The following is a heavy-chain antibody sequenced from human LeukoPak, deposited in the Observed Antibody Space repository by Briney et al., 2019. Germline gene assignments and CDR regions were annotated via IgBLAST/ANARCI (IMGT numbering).Heavy chain of an antibody. V-gene: IGHV3-66*01. CDR3: ARDKTLGWYFDL. Sequence: PGGSLRLSCAASGFTVSNNYMSWVRQAPGKGLEWVSIIYYGGSIYYADSVKDRFTISRDNSKNTLYLQMNSLRAEDTAVYYCARDKTLGWYFDLWGRGTLVTVSS. J-gene: IGHJ2*01. CDR2: IYYGGSI. CDR1: GFTVSNNY. D-gene: IGHD4-23*01.